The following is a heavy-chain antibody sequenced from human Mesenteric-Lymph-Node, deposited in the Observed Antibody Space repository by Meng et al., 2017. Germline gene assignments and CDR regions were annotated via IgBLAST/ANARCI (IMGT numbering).Heavy chain of an antibody. J-gene: IGHJ4*02. V-gene: IGHV3-11*01. D-gene: IGHD6-19*01. CDR3: ARDSVAVDY. Sequence: QGVVFGVGLVQPGGSLRLSCAASGLISSSLAMSGVRHAPVKGLEWVSCISSGVSPIDYADSVKGRFTISRDNAKNSLYLQMTRLRAQDTAVYYWARDSVAVDYWGQGTLVTVSS. CDR2: ISSGVSPI. CDR1: GLISSSLA.